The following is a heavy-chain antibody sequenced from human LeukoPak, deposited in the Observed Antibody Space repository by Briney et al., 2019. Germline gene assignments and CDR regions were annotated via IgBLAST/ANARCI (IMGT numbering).Heavy chain of an antibody. CDR3: ARHDYGGRRLWGSFGY. CDR2: IYPGDSDT. D-gene: IGHD4-23*01. Sequence: GESLKISCKGSGYRFTSYWIGWVRQMPGKGLEWMGIIYPGDSDTRYSPSFQGQVTISVDKSISTAYLQWSSLKASDTAMYYCARHDYGGRRLWGSFGYWGQGTLVIVSS. J-gene: IGHJ4*02. CDR1: GYRFTSYW. V-gene: IGHV5-51*01.